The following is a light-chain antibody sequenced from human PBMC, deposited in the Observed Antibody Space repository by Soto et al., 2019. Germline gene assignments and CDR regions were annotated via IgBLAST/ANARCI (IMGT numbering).Light chain of an antibody. CDR3: QQYGISPT. CDR1: QSVGNNY. V-gene: IGKV3-20*01. CDR2: DAS. Sequence: EIVLTQSPGTLSLSPGERATLSCRASQSVGNNYLAWYQQKPGQAPRLLIDDASNRATGIPDRFSGSGSGTDFTLTISRLEPEDFAVYYCQQYGISPTFGQGTKVEIK. J-gene: IGKJ1*01.